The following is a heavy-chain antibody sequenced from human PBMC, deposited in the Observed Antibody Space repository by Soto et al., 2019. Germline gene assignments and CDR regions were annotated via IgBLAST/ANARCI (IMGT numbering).Heavy chain of an antibody. D-gene: IGHD3-16*01. V-gene: IGHV2-5*02. CDR2: IYWDDDK. CDR3: THIACALFLGGFDY. CDR1: CFSRSTTAVG. J-gene: IGHJ4*02. Sequence: QITLKESGPTLVKPTQTLTRTCTFSCFSRSTTAVGVGWIRPPAGRALEWLALIYWDDDKPYSPSLMSRLTSTKDPAKNHVVLTLTNMDPVDTATYYCTHIACALFLGGFDYWGQGTLVTVSS.